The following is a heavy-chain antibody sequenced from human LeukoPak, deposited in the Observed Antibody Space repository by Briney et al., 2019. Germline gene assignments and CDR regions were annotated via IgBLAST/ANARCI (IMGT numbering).Heavy chain of an antibody. CDR1: GFTFSSYG. V-gene: IGHV3-30*18. CDR2: ISYDGSNK. Sequence: PGGSLRLSCAASGFTFSSYGMHWVRQAPGKGLEWVAVISYDGSNKYYADSVKGRFTISRDNSKNTLYLQMNSLRAEDTAVYYCAKPYSSGWYSVVFRPSAIDYWGQGTLVTVSS. D-gene: IGHD6-19*01. J-gene: IGHJ4*02. CDR3: AKPYSSGWYSVVFRPSAIDY.